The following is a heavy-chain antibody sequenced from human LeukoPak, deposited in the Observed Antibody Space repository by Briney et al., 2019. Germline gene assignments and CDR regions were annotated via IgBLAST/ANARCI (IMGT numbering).Heavy chain of an antibody. Sequence: SETLSLTCTVSGGSISGNYWSWIRQPPGQGLEWIAYIHSSGYTNYNPSLKSRVTISVDTSNNQFSLKVTSVTAADTAMYYCTKRQGPPGGSYDYFDPWGQGALVTVSS. V-gene: IGHV4-4*09. D-gene: IGHD1-26*01. CDR3: TKRQGPPGGSYDYFDP. CDR1: GGSISGNY. J-gene: IGHJ5*02. CDR2: IHSSGYT.